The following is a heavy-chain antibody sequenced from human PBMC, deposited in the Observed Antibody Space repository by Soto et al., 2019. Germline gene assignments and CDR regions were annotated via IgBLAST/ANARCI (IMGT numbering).Heavy chain of an antibody. J-gene: IGHJ4*02. V-gene: IGHV4-59*01. CDR2: IYYNGST. CDR3: ARGRIAGACFFDD. Sequence: WTWIRQPPGKGLEWIGYIYYNGSTYYNPSLKSRVTISADTSKNQFSLKLSSVTAADTAVYYCARGRIAGACFFDDWGQGTLVSVSS. D-gene: IGHD1-26*01.